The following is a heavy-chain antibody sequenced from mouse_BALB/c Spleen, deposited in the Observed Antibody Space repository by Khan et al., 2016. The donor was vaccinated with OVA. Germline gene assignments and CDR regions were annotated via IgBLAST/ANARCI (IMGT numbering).Heavy chain of an antibody. D-gene: IGHD2-14*01. J-gene: IGHJ3*01. CDR2: IWSGGTT. CDR3: ARYSYMYDFTY. V-gene: IGHV2-2*01. Sequence: QVQLKESGPGLVQPSQNLSITCTVSGFSLTTYGVHWVRQSPGKGLEWLGVIWSGGTTDYNAAFISRLSISKDNSKSQVFFKMNSLQGDDTGMYYCARYSYMYDFTYWGQGTLVTVSA. CDR1: GFSLTTYG.